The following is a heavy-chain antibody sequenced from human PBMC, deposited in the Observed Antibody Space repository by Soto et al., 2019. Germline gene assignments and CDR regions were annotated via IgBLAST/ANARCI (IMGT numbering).Heavy chain of an antibody. Sequence: GESLKISCKGSGYSFTSYWISWVRQMPGKGLEWMGRIDPSDSYTNYSASFQGHVTISADKSISTAYLQWSSLKASHTAMYYCARRFNWNRDYGMDVWGQGTTATVSS. D-gene: IGHD1-20*01. V-gene: IGHV5-10-1*01. CDR3: ARRFNWNRDYGMDV. J-gene: IGHJ6*02. CDR2: IDPSDSYT. CDR1: GYSFTSYW.